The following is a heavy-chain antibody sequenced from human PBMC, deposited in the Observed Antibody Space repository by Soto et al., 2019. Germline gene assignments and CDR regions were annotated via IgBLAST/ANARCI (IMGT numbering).Heavy chain of an antibody. CDR2: IFYTGST. CDR1: GGSFINYY. V-gene: IGHV4-59*01. D-gene: IGHD4-4*01. CDR3: ARESKDGYNNGGLDF. Sequence: SETLSLTCIVSGGSFINYYWNWIRQPPGKGLEWIGYIFYTGSTSYNPSLKSRVTISVDTSKNLFSLRLSSVTAADTAVYYCARESKDGYNNGGLDFWGRGTLVTVSS. J-gene: IGHJ4*02.